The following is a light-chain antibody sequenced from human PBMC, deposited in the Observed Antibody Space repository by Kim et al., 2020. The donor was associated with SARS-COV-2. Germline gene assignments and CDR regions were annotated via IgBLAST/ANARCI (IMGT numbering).Light chain of an antibody. Sequence: QSALTQPASVSGSPGQSITISCTGTSSDVGNYNLVSWYQQHPGKAPTLMIYEVNKRPSGVSNRFSGSKSDNTASLTISGLQAEEEADYYCCSYAGSSSWVFGGGTKVTVL. V-gene: IGLV2-23*02. CDR2: EVN. CDR1: SSDVGNYNL. CDR3: CSYAGSSSWV. J-gene: IGLJ3*02.